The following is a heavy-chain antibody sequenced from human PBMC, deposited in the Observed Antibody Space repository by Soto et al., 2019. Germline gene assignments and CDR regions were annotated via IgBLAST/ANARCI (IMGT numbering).Heavy chain of an antibody. J-gene: IGHJ4*02. D-gene: IGHD3-22*01. Sequence: GGSLRLSCAASGFTFDDYAMHWVRQAPGKGLEWVSGISWNSGSIGYADSVKGRFTISRDNAKNSLYLQMNSLRAEDTALYYCAKSFHSSGYYYFDYWGQGTLVTVSS. V-gene: IGHV3-9*01. CDR1: GFTFDDYA. CDR3: AKSFHSSGYYYFDY. CDR2: ISWNSGSI.